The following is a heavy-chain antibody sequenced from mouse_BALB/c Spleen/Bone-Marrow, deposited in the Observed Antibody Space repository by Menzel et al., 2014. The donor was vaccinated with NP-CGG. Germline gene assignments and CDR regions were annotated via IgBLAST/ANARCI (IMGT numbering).Heavy chain of an antibody. CDR3: SSYAMDY. V-gene: IGHV14-3*02. J-gene: IGHJ4*01. CDR2: IDPANGNT. CDR1: GYSIKDTY. Sequence: VQLQQSGAELVKPGASVKLSCTASGYSIKDTYMHWVKQRPEQGLEWIGRIDPANGNTKYDPKFQGKATITADTSSNTAYLQLSSPTSEDTAVYYGSSYAMDYWGQGTSVTVSS.